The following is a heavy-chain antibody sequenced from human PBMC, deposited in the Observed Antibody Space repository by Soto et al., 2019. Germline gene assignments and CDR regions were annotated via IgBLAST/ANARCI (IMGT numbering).Heavy chain of an antibody. Sequence: PGGSLRLSCAASGFTVSSNYMSWVRQAPGKGLEWVSVIYSGGSTYYADSVKGRFTISRDNSKNTLYLQMNSLRAEDTAVYYCARGEMATIFDYWGQGTLVTVSS. J-gene: IGHJ4*02. CDR3: ARGEMATIFDY. D-gene: IGHD5-12*01. V-gene: IGHV3-66*01. CDR1: GFTVSSNY. CDR2: IYSGGST.